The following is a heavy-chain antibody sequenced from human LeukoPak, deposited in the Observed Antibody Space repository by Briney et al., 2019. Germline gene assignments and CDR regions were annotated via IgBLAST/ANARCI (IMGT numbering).Heavy chain of an antibody. D-gene: IGHD4-17*01. J-gene: IGHJ4*02. Sequence: GASVKVSCKASGYTFTGYYMHWVRQAPGQGLEWMGRINPNSGGTNYAQKFQGRVTMTRDTSISTAYMELSRLRSDDTAVYYCARVSRATVTKSPYFDYWGQGTLVTVSS. CDR1: GYTFTGYY. CDR2: INPNSGGT. V-gene: IGHV1-2*06. CDR3: ARVSRATVTKSPYFDY.